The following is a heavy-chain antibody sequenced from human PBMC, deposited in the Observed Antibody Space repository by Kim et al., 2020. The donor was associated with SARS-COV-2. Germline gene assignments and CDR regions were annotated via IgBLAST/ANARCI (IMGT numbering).Heavy chain of an antibody. J-gene: IGHJ5*02. CDR2: IKSKTDGGTT. CDR3: TTDPSMEAAAVP. CDR1: GFTFSNAW. D-gene: IGHD6-13*01. Sequence: GGSLRLSCAASGFTFSNAWMSWVRQAPGKGLEWVGRIKSKTDGGTTDYAAPVKGRFTISRDDSKNTLYLQMNSLKTEDTAVYYCTTDPSMEAAAVPWGQGTLVTVSS. V-gene: IGHV3-15*01.